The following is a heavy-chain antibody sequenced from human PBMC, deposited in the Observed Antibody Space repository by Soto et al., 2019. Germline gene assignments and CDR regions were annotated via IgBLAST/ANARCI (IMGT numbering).Heavy chain of an antibody. Sequence: SETLSLTCTVSGDSITNNNFYWGWVRQPPGKGLDWIGNIYYLGNTFYNPSLRSRVTISADTSKNQFSLNLSSVTAADTAVYYCARDPGYDFWSGYYSRYYFDYWGQGNLVTVSS. CDR2: IYYLGNT. V-gene: IGHV4-39*01. CDR3: ARDPGYDFWSGYYSRYYFDY. D-gene: IGHD3-3*01. CDR1: GDSITNNNFY. J-gene: IGHJ4*02.